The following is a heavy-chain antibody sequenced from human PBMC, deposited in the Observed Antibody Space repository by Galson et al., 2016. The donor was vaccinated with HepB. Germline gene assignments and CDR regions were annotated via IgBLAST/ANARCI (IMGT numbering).Heavy chain of an antibody. CDR1: DGSLSDYS. CDR2: INRRGRT. D-gene: IGHD2-15*01. V-gene: IGHV4-34*01. CDR3: ARGGFCTGGSCPWPSWFDP. J-gene: IGHJ5*02. Sequence: SETLSLTCGVFDGSLSDYSWSWIRQSPGKGLEWIGEINRRGRTNYSPSLESRVSMSVDPSKEQFSLKVNSVTAADTAVYYCARGGFCTGGSCPWPSWFDPWGQGTLVTVSS.